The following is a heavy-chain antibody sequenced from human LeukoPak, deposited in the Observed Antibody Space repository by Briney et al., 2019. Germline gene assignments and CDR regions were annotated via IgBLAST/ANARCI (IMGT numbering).Heavy chain of an antibody. CDR3: AKDRNDWKQGIDS. J-gene: IGHJ4*02. V-gene: IGHV3-23*01. CDR2: ISARDGRT. D-gene: IGHD1-1*01. Sequence: GGSLRLSCPASGFIFSDHAMNWVRQAPGKGLEWVSIISARDGRTYYADSVKGRFTISRDNSKNTMYLQMNSLRVEDTAVYYCAKDRNDWKQGIDSWGQGTLVTVST. CDR1: GFIFSDHA.